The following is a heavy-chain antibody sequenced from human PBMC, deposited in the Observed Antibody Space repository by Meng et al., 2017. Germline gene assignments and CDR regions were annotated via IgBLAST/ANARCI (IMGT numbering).Heavy chain of an antibody. CDR1: GFTFRDHY. Sequence: EVQLVESGGGLVQPGGSLRLSCAASGFTFRDHYMDWVRQAPGKGLEWVGRTRNKANSYTTEYAASVKGRFTISRDDSKNSLYLQMNSLKTEDTAVYYCARADTKGDWFDPWGQGTLVTVSS. CDR2: TRNKANSYTT. CDR3: ARADTKGDWFDP. D-gene: IGHD2-8*01. J-gene: IGHJ5*02. V-gene: IGHV3-72*01.